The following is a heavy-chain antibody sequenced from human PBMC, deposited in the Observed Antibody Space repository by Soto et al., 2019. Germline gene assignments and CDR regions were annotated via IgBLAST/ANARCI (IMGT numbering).Heavy chain of an antibody. CDR1: GYTFTSYD. J-gene: IGHJ6*02. Sequence: QVQLVQSGAEVKKPGASVKVSCKASGYTFTSYDINWVRQATGQGLEWMGWMNPNSGNTGYAQKFRGRVTMTRNTSISTAYMELSSLRSEDTAVYYCASSSSWTYYYYYGMDVWGQGTTVTVSS. V-gene: IGHV1-8*01. CDR2: MNPNSGNT. D-gene: IGHD6-13*01. CDR3: ASSSSWTYYYYYGMDV.